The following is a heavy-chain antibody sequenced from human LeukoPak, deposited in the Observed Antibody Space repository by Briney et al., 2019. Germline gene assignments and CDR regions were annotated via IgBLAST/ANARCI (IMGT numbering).Heavy chain of an antibody. D-gene: IGHD2-21*02. V-gene: IGHV3-74*01. CDR3: VRDCDWLISD. Sequence: GGSLRLSRVASRFSLSRYVLHWVRQAPRQGVVWVSRINHVGKVLPYADSAKGPFTISRDNVKKTVHLKKYRLREQDTGVYYSVRDCDWLISDCGQGTGITVTS. J-gene: IGHJ4*02. CDR2: INHVGKVL. CDR1: RFSLSRYV.